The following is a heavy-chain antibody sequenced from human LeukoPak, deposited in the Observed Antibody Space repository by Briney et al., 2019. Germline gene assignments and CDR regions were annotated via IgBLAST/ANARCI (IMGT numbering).Heavy chain of an antibody. Sequence: GGSLRLSCAASGFTFSIYSMSWVRQAPGKGLEWVSYISSSSSTISYADSVKGRFTISRDNAENSLYLQMNSLRAEDTAVYYCARAGDFSFKDGGQGPLVTVSS. D-gene: IGHD3-3*01. CDR3: ARAGDFSFKD. J-gene: IGHJ4*02. CDR2: ISSSSSTI. CDR1: GFTFSIYS. V-gene: IGHV3-48*01.